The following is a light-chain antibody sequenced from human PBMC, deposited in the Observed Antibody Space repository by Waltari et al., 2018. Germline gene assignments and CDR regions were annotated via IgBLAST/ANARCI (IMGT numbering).Light chain of an antibody. Sequence: DIQLTQSPSSLSASVGDRVNITCRASQGISNFLAWYQQRPGKVPKLLINAASTLQSGVPSRFSGSGSGTDFTLTISSLQPEDVATYYCQKYDSAPFTFGPGTKVDIK. CDR1: QGISNF. CDR3: QKYDSAPFT. V-gene: IGKV1-27*01. CDR2: AAS. J-gene: IGKJ3*01.